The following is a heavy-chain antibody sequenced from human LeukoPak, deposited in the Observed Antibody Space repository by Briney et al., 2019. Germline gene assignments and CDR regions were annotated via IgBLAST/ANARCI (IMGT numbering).Heavy chain of an antibody. J-gene: IGHJ5*02. CDR1: GFTFSNFA. CDR2: ITGYGAT. D-gene: IGHD6-13*01. V-gene: IGHV3-23*01. CDR3: AKGAAAGKVDWFDP. Sequence: GGSLRFSCAASGFTFSNFAMMWLRQAPGTGLQWVSTITGYGATFYADSVRGRFTIFRDTSMNTLFLQMNSLGAEDTAVYYCAKGAAAGKVDWFDPWGQGTLVTVSS.